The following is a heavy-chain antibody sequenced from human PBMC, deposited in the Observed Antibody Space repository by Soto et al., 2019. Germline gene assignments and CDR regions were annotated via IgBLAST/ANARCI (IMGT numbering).Heavy chain of an antibody. D-gene: IGHD4-17*01. CDR1: GFTFSNYW. CDR2: INSDGSST. Sequence: EVQLVESGGGLVQPGGSLRLSCAVSGFTFSNYWMDWVGQAPGKGLVWVSRINSDGSSTSYADFVKGRFTISRDNAKNTLYLQMDSLGADDTAVYYCARFRVDGDYVPWGQGTLVTVSS. J-gene: IGHJ5*02. V-gene: IGHV3-74*01. CDR3: ARFRVDGDYVP.